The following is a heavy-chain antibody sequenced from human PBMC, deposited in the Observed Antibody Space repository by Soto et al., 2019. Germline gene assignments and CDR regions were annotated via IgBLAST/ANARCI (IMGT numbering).Heavy chain of an antibody. CDR2: ISAYNGNT. J-gene: IGHJ4*02. Sequence: QVQLVQSGAEVKKPGASVKVSCKASGYTFTNFGISWVRQAPGQGLEWMGWISAYNGNTNDAQNFQGRVTMPTDTSTSTAYMELRNLRSDDSAVYYCARGVSPIDDWGQGTQVTVPS. D-gene: IGHD2-8*01. V-gene: IGHV1-18*01. CDR3: ARGVSPIDD. CDR1: GYTFTNFG.